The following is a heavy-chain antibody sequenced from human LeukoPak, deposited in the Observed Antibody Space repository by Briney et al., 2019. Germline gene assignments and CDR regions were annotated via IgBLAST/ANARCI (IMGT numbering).Heavy chain of an antibody. J-gene: IGHJ4*02. CDR3: AKAQVRGVHFDY. V-gene: IGHV3-23*01. CDR2: ISGSGGST. CDR1: GFTFSSYA. Sequence: TGGSLRLSCAASGFTFSSYAMSWVRQAPGKGLEWVSAISGSGGSTYYADSVKGRFTISRDNSKNTLYLQMNSLRAEDTAVYYCAKAQVRGVHFDYWGQGTLVTVSS. D-gene: IGHD3-10*01.